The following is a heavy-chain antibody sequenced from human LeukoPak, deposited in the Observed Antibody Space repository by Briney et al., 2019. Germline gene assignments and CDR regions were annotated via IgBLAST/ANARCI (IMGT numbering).Heavy chain of an antibody. Sequence: PGGSLRLSCAASGFTFSSYGMHWVRQAPGKGLEWVAFIRYDGSNKYYADSVKGRFTISRDNAKNSLYLQMNSLRAEDTAVYYCARKGRDAYSSGWFDYWGQGTLVTVSS. D-gene: IGHD6-19*01. CDR1: GFTFSSYG. V-gene: IGHV3-30*02. CDR3: ARKGRDAYSSGWFDY. CDR2: IRYDGSNK. J-gene: IGHJ4*02.